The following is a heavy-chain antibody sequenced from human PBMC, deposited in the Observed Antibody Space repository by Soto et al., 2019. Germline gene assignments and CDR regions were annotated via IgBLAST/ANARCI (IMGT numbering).Heavy chain of an antibody. CDR1: GCSISSYY. CDR3: AYGDSRVTFDS. Sequence: LSLTCTVSGCSISSYYWSWIRQPPGKGLEWIGYIYNSGSTNYNPSLKSRVTISVDTSKNQFSLKLSSVTAADTAVYYCAYGDSRVTFDSWGQGTPVTVSS. D-gene: IGHD4-17*01. CDR2: IYNSGST. V-gene: IGHV4-59*01. J-gene: IGHJ4*02.